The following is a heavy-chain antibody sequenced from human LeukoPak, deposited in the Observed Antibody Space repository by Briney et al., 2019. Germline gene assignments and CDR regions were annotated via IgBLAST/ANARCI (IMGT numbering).Heavy chain of an antibody. V-gene: IGHV3-30*07. CDR1: GFTFTNYA. Sequence: PGGSLLLSCAASGFTFTNYAMRWLGQAPGKGLEWGAFISYDSSNKYYADSVKGQFPLYRDNSHTTLYLETNSLRVEDTAMFDCAAAYCSSTACYPLAYWGQGILVIVSS. CDR2: ISYDSSNK. J-gene: IGHJ4*02. CDR3: AAAYCSSTACYPLAY. D-gene: IGHD2-2*01.